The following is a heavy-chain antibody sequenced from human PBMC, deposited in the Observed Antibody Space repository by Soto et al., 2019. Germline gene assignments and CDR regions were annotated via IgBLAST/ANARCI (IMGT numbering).Heavy chain of an antibody. J-gene: IGHJ5*02. D-gene: IGHD5-18*01. Sequence: PSETLSLTCAVYGGSFSGYYWSWIRQPPGKGLEWIGEINHSGSTNYNPSLKSRVTISVDTSKNQFSLKLSSVTAADTAVYYCARTWIQLWWDPRSNWFDPWGQGTLVTVSS. CDR2: INHSGST. CDR1: GGSFSGYY. CDR3: ARTWIQLWWDPRSNWFDP. V-gene: IGHV4-34*01.